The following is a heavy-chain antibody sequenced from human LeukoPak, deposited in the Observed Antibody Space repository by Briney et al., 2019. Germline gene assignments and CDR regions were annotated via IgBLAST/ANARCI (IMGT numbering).Heavy chain of an antibody. D-gene: IGHD1-26*01. CDR3: ARDHEGALDY. V-gene: IGHV3-7*01. CDR2: IKQDGSEK. J-gene: IGHJ4*02. Sequence: GGSLRLSCAASGFTSSSYWISWVRQAPGKGLEWVANIKQDGSEKYYVDSVKGRFTISGDNAKNSLYLQMNSLGAEDTAVYYCARDHEGALDYWGQGTLVTVSS. CDR1: GFTSSSYW.